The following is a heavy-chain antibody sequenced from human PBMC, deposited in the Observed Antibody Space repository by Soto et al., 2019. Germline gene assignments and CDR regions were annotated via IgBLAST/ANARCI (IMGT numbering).Heavy chain of an antibody. Sequence: EVQLVESGGGLVQPGGSLRLSCAASGFTVSDNYMSWVRQAPGKGLEWVSLIYSGGRTFYADSVKGRFTIPRDTNTVYRQMNSLRAEDTAIYYCARVNFYDTNYWYFDLWGRGTLVTVSS. D-gene: IGHD3-22*01. V-gene: IGHV3-66*01. CDR2: IYSGGRT. J-gene: IGHJ2*01. CDR3: ARVNFYDTNYWYFDL. CDR1: GFTVSDNY.